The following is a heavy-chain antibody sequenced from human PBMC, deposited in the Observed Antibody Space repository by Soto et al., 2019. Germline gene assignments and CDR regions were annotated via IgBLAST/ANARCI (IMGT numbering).Heavy chain of an antibody. CDR1: GFTFSSYA. CDR2: VRGNGDPP. D-gene: IGHD5-12*01. J-gene: IGHJ4*02. Sequence: GGSLRLSCSASGFTFSSYAMHWVRQAPGKGLECVSGVRGNGDPPFYADSVKGRFTISRDNSKNTLYLQMSSLSADDTAVYYCVKSRGGNNLDFFDWGQGALVTVS. CDR3: VKSRGGNNLDFFD. V-gene: IGHV3-64D*06.